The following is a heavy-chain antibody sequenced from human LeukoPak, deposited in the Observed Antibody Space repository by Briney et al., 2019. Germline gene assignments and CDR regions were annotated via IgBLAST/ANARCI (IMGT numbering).Heavy chain of an antibody. D-gene: IGHD3-10*01. CDR1: GGSISSSNW. J-gene: IGHJ4*02. CDR3: ARLRGYYGSGSYFPLLFDY. Sequence: PSETLSLTCAVSGGSISSSNWWSWVRPPPGKGLEWIGEIYHSGSTNYNPSLKSRVTISVDTSKNQFSLKLSSVTAADTAVYYCARLRGYYGSGSYFPLLFDYWGQGTLVTVSS. V-gene: IGHV4-4*02. CDR2: IYHSGST.